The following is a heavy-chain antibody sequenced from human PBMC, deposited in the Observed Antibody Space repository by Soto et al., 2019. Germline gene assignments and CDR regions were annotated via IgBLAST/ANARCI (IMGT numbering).Heavy chain of an antibody. V-gene: IGHV4-59*08. D-gene: IGHD5-18*01. CDR2: IYYSGST. J-gene: IGHJ5*02. CDR1: GGSISSYY. CDR3: ARQRGYAQNWFDP. Sequence: SETLSLTCTVSGGSISSYYWSWIRQPPGKGLEWIGYIYYSGSTNYNPSLKSRVTISVDTSKNQFSLKLSSVTAADTAVYYCARQRGYAQNWFDPWGQGTLVTVSS.